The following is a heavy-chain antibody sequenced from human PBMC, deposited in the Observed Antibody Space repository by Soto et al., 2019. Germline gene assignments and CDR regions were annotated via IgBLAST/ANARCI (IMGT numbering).Heavy chain of an antibody. J-gene: IGHJ5*02. CDR3: ARSPYPYYYDSSGYSS. V-gene: IGHV4-59*01. CDR1: GGSISSYY. CDR2: IYYSGST. Sequence: PSETLSLTCAVSGGSISSYYWSWIRQPPGKGLEWIGYIYYSGSTNYNPSLKSRVTISVDTSKNQFSLKLSSVTAADTALYYCARSPYPYYYDSSGYSSWGQGTLVTVSS. D-gene: IGHD3-22*01.